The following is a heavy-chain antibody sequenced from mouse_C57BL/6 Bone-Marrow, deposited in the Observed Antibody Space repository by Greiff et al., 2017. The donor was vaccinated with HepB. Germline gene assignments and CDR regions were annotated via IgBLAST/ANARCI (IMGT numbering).Heavy chain of an antibody. V-gene: IGHV1-4*01. CDR3: ARWGHYFDY. CDR1: GYTFTSYT. Sequence: QVQLQQSGAELARPGASVKMSCKASGYTFTSYTMHWVKQRPGQGLEWIGYINPSSGYTKYNQKFKDKATLTADKSSSTAYMQFSSLTSEDSAIYYCARWGHYFDYWGQGTTLTVSS. CDR2: INPSSGYT. J-gene: IGHJ2*01.